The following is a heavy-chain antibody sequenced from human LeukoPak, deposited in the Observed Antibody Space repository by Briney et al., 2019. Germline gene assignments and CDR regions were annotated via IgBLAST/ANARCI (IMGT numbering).Heavy chain of an antibody. J-gene: IGHJ4*02. Sequence: QPGGSLRLSCAASGFTFSSYSMNWVRQAPGKGLEWVSYISSSSSTIYYADSVKGRFTISRDNAKNSLYLQMNSLRAEDTAVYYCARAGSCSSTSCYSPGGRDAHYFDYWGQGTLVTVSS. CDR2: ISSSSSTI. V-gene: IGHV3-48*01. CDR1: GFTFSSYS. CDR3: ARAGSCSSTSCYSPGGRDAHYFDY. D-gene: IGHD2-2*01.